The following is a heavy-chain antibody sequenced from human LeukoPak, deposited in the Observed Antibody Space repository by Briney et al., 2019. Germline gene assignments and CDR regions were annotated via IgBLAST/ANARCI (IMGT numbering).Heavy chain of an antibody. J-gene: IGHJ5*02. V-gene: IGHV3-7*01. CDR3: ARDNPGYGAYES. CDR1: GFTFSSYW. Sequence: PEGSLRLSCAASGFTFSSYWMSWVRQAPGKGLEWVGNIKDDGSAKYYVDSVKGRFTISRDNAKNSLFLQMNNLRAEDTAVYYCARDNPGYGAYESWGQGTRVTVSS. D-gene: IGHD4/OR15-4a*01. CDR2: IKDDGSAK.